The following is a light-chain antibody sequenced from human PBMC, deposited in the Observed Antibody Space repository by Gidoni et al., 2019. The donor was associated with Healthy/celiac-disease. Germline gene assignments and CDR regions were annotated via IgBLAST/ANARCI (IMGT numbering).Light chain of an antibody. CDR2: AAS. J-gene: IGKJ1*01. Sequence: DIQMTQSPSSLSASVGDRVTITCRASKSISSYLNWYQQKPGKAPKLLIYAASSLQSGVPSRFSGSGSGTDFTITISSLQPEDVATKYCQQSYSTPWTFGQGTKVEIK. CDR3: QQSYSTPWT. CDR1: KSISSY. V-gene: IGKV1-39*01.